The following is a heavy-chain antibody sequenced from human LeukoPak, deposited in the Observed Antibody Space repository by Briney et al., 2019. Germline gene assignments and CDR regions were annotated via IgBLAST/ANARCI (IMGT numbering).Heavy chain of an antibody. CDR3: ARDFGLWFGELLYAFDI. D-gene: IGHD3-10*01. Sequence: ASVKVSCKASGYTFTGYYMHWVRQAPGQGLEWMGWINPNSGGTNYAQKFQGRVTMTRDTSISTAYMELSRLRSDDTAVYYCARDFGLWFGELLYAFDIWGQGTMATVSS. V-gene: IGHV1-2*02. J-gene: IGHJ3*02. CDR2: INPNSGGT. CDR1: GYTFTGYY.